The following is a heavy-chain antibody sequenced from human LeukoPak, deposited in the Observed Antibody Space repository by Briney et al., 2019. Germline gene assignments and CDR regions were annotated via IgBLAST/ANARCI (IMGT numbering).Heavy chain of an antibody. V-gene: IGHV3-48*01. Sequence: PGGSLRLSCAASGFTFSSYSMNWVRQAPGKGLEWVSYISSSSSTIYYADSVKGRFTISRDNAKNSLYLQMNSLRAEDTAVYYWAREMILLPGPREEYFDYWGQGTLVTVSS. J-gene: IGHJ4*02. CDR3: AREMILLPGPREEYFDY. CDR1: GFTFSSYS. D-gene: IGHD2-15*01. CDR2: ISSSSSTI.